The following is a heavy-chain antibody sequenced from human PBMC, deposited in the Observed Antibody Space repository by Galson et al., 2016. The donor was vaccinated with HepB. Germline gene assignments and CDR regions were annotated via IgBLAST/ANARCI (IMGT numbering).Heavy chain of an antibody. V-gene: IGHV3-53*01. D-gene: IGHD2/OR15-2a*01. CDR2: LYPGGST. CDR3: TLQRGYCPIIPVICFSSRDTSTNTFYLKISSQRDDDTAVYFCARERRDSSMIRGIYFYAMDV. CDR1: GFTVTTDY. J-gene: IGHJ6*02. Sequence: SLRLSCAASGFTVTTDYMNWVRQAPGKGLEWVSILYPGGSTYYADSAKGRLSLSRDTSPHTFYLSLYILSADDTHRDFCTLQRGYCPIIPVICFSSRDTSTNTFYLKISSQRDDDTAVYFCARERRDSSMIRGIYFYAMDVWGQGTTVIVSS.